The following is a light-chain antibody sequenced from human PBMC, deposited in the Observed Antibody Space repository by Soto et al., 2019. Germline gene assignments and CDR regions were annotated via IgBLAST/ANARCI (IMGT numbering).Light chain of an antibody. J-gene: IGKJ4*01. CDR2: QAS. CDR1: QSISSW. V-gene: IGKV1-5*03. CDR3: QQYNSYPVT. Sequence: DIQMTQSPSTLSASVGDRVTTTCRASQSISSWLAWYQQKPGKAPKLLIYQASTLESGVPSRCSGSGSGTEFTLTTTSLQPDDFATYYCQQYNSYPVTFGVGTRVEIK.